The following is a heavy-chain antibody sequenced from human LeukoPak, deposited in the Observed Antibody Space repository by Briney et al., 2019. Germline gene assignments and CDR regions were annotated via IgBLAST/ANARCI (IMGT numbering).Heavy chain of an antibody. J-gene: IGHJ4*02. CDR3: AREYGSGSLGY. D-gene: IGHD3-10*01. CDR2: ISSSTNYI. CDR1: GFTFSSYS. V-gene: IGHV3-21*01. Sequence: GGSLRLSCAASGFTFSSYSMNWVRQAPGKGLEWVSSISSSTNYIFYADSVKGRFTISRDNAMNSLYLQMNGLRAEDTALYDYAREYGSGSLGYWGQGTLVTVSS.